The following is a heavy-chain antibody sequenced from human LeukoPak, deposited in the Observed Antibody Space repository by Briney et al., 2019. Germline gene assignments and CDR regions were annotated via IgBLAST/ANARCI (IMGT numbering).Heavy chain of an antibody. V-gene: IGHV3-20*04. CDR1: GFTFDDYG. Sequence: SGGSLRLSCAASGFTFDDYGMSWVRQAPGKGLEWVSGINWNGGSTGYADSVKGRFTISRDNAKNSLYLQMNSLRAEDTALYYCARLDSSSSYGNVFDYWGQGTLVTVSS. J-gene: IGHJ4*02. CDR3: ARLDSSSSYGNVFDY. D-gene: IGHD6-6*01. CDR2: INWNGGST.